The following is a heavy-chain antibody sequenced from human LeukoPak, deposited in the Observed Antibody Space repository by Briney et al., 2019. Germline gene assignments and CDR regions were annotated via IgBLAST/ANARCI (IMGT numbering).Heavy chain of an antibody. CDR1: GGSISSGGYY. CDR3: ARAAAPKSNWFDP. V-gene: IGHV4-31*03. Sequence: SQTLSLTCTVSGGSISSGGYYWSWIRQHPGKGLEWIGYIYYSGSTYYNPSLKSRVTISVDTSKNQFSLKLSSVTAADTAVYYCARAAAPKSNWFDPWGQGTLVTVSS. D-gene: IGHD6-13*01. J-gene: IGHJ5*02. CDR2: IYYSGST.